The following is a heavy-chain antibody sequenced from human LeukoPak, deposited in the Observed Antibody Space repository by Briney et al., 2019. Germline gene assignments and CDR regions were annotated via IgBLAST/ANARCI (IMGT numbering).Heavy chain of an antibody. D-gene: IGHD2-15*01. CDR2: NNGDGSTT. Sequence: GRSLRLSCVASGFSLSGYWMYWVRQAPGKGLMYISRNNGDGSTTNYADVVKGRFTMSRDNVKNTLYLQMNSLRVEDTAVYYCARDPRNVGLAPWGQGTLVTVSS. CDR3: ARDPRNVGLAP. CDR1: GFSLSGYW. V-gene: IGHV3-74*01. J-gene: IGHJ5*02.